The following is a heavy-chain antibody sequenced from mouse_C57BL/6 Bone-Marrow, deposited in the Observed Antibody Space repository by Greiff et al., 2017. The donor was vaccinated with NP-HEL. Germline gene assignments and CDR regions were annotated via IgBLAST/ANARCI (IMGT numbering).Heavy chain of an antibody. V-gene: IGHV1-76*01. J-gene: IGHJ2*01. CDR3: ARYYYGFDY. CDR2: IYPGSGNT. D-gene: IGHD1-1*01. CDR1: GYTFTDYY. Sequence: QVQLKESGAELVRPGASVKLSCKASGYTFTDYYINWVKQRPGQGLEWIARIYPGSGNTYYNEKFKGKATLTAEKSSSTAYMQLSSLTSEDSAVYFCARYYYGFDYWGQGTTLTVSS.